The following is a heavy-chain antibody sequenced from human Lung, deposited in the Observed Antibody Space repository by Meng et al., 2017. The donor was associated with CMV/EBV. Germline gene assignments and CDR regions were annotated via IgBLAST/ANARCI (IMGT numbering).Heavy chain of an antibody. D-gene: IGHD3-3*01. CDR1: GYIVTNYG. CDR2: ISAYSGNT. V-gene: IGHV1-18*01. CDR3: ARNTIFGVVIIPWFDY. Sequence: SXXVSXMASGYIVTNYGISWVRQAPGQGLEWMGWISAYSGNTNFAQNLQGRVTMTTDTSTSTAYMELRSLRPDDTAVYYCARNTIFGVVIIPWFDYWGQGTLVTVSS. J-gene: IGHJ4*02.